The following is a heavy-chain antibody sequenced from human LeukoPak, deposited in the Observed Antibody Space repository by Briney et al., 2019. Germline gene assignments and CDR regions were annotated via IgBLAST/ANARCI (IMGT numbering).Heavy chain of an antibody. CDR1: GYSFTTFH. Sequence: ASVKVSCKAAGYSFTTFHINWVRQAPGQGPEWMGWVNPDTGNTGFAQKFQGRVTITQNSSVTTVYMELSSLTSEDTAVYYCARRGLVAGIYDLAYGFDLWGQGTMVTVSS. CDR3: ARRGLVAGIYDLAYGFDL. J-gene: IGHJ3*01. D-gene: IGHD3/OR15-3a*01. V-gene: IGHV1-8*03. CDR2: VNPDTGNT.